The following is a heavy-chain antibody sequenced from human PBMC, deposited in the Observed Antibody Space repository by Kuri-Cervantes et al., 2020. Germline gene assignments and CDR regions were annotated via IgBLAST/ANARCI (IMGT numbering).Heavy chain of an antibody. CDR2: IYYSGST. CDR1: GGSISSGGYY. D-gene: IGHD3-16*01. CDR3: ARDRKRGEAFDI. Sequence: TLSLTCTVSGGSISSGGYYWSWIRQHPGKGLEWIGYIYYSGSTYYNPSLKSRVTISVDTSKNQFSLKLSSVTAADTAVYYCARDRKRGEAFDIWGQGTMVTVSS. V-gene: IGHV4-31*03. J-gene: IGHJ3*02.